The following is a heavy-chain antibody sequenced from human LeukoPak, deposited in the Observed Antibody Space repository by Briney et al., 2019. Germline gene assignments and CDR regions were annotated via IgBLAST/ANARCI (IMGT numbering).Heavy chain of an antibody. CDR3: ARGLEQLVSDY. CDR2: IYYSGST. D-gene: IGHD6-13*01. J-gene: IGHJ4*02. V-gene: IGHV4-39*07. CDR1: GGSISSSSYY. Sequence: PSETLSLTCTVSGGSISSSSYYWGWIRQPPGKGPEWIGSIYYSGSTYYNPSLKSRVTISVDTSKNQFSLKLSSVTAADTAVYYCARGLEQLVSDYWGQGTLVTVSS.